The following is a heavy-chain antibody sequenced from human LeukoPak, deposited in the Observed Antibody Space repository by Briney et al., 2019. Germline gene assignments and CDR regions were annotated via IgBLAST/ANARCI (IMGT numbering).Heavy chain of an antibody. D-gene: IGHD3-9*01. CDR1: GFTFSSYW. V-gene: IGHV3-74*01. J-gene: IGHJ6*02. Sequence: QPGGSLRLSCAASGFTFSSYWVHWVRQAPGKGLEWVARINSDGSTINHADSVRGRFTISRDNSKNTLYLQMNSLRAEDTAVYYCAKDQVRYFDWLLPPSLYYYGMDVWGQGTTVIVSS. CDR3: AKDQVRYFDWLLPPSLYYYGMDV. CDR2: INSDGSTI.